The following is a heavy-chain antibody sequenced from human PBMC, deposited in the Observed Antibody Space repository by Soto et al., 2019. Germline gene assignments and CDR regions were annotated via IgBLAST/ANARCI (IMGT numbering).Heavy chain of an antibody. CDR3: ARARDIVLMVYAQWTYGMDV. V-gene: IGHV3-30-3*01. CDR1: GFTFSSYA. Sequence: PGGSLRLSCAASGFTFSSYAMHWVRQAPGKGLEWVAVISYDGSNKYYADSVKGRFTISRDNSKNTLYLQMNSLRAEDTAVYYCARARDIVLMVYAQWTYGMDVWGQGTTVTVSS. D-gene: IGHD2-8*01. J-gene: IGHJ6*02. CDR2: ISYDGSNK.